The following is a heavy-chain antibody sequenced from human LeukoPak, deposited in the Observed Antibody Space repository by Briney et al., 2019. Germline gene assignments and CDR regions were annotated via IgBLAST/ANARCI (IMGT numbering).Heavy chain of an antibody. D-gene: IGHD3-22*01. CDR3: ARDSYYDSNGYYHAFDI. V-gene: IGHV4-4*07. CDR2: IYTSGST. J-gene: IGHJ3*02. Sequence: PSETLSLTCTVSGGSISSYYWSWIRQPAGKGLEWIGRIYTSGSTNYNPSLKSRVTMSVDTSKNQFSLKLSSVTAADTAVYYCARDSYYDSNGYYHAFDIWGQGTMVTVSS. CDR1: GGSISSYY.